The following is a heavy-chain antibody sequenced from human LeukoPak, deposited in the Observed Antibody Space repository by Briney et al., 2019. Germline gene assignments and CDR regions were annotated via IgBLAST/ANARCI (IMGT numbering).Heavy chain of an antibody. Sequence: ASVKVSCKASGGTFSSYAISWVRQAPGQGLEWMGWISAYNGNTNYAQKLQGRVTMTTDTSTSTAYMELRSLRSDDTAVYYCARDSIAARPIYYYYYGMDVWGQGTTVTVSS. CDR3: ARDSIAARPIYYYYYGMDV. CDR2: ISAYNGNT. D-gene: IGHD6-6*01. V-gene: IGHV1-18*01. J-gene: IGHJ6*02. CDR1: GGTFSSYA.